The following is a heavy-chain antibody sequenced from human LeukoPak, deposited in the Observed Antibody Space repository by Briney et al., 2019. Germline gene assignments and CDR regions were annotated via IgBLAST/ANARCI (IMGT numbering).Heavy chain of an antibody. D-gene: IGHD3-10*01. Sequence: PSETLSLTCTVSGGSISSYYWSWIRQPPGKGLEWIGYIYYSGSTTYNPSLKSRVTISVDTSKNQFSLKLSSVTAADTAVYYCARGGGGPDYWGQGTRVTVSS. CDR2: IYYSGST. V-gene: IGHV4-59*01. CDR3: ARGGGGPDY. J-gene: IGHJ4*02. CDR1: GGSISSYY.